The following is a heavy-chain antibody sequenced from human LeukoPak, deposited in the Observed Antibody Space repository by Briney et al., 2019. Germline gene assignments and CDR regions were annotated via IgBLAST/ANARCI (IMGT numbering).Heavy chain of an antibody. D-gene: IGHD6-13*01. J-gene: IGHJ5*02. Sequence: GGSLSLSCAASGFTFSYNWMSWVRQAAGKGLEWVANINPDGSTKLYVGSGRGRFTISRDNAKNSLYLDMNSLRVDDTAVYYCARGDSSTGWWFDPWGQGARVTVSS. V-gene: IGHV3-7*01. CDR1: GFTFSYNW. CDR2: INPDGSTK. CDR3: ARGDSSTGWWFDP.